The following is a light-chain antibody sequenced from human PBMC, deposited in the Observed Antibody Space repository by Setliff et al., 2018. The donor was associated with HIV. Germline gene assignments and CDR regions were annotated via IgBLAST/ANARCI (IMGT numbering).Light chain of an antibody. CDR3: SSYTGSGTYV. CDR2: DVS. CDR1: SSDIGGYNY. J-gene: IGLJ1*01. V-gene: IGLV2-14*03. Sequence: QSALTQPASVSGSPGQSITISCTGTSSDIGGYNYVSWYRQHPGKAPTLMIYDVSNRPSGVSIRFSASKSGSTASLTISGLQPEDEADYYCSSYTGSGTYVIGTGTKGAVL.